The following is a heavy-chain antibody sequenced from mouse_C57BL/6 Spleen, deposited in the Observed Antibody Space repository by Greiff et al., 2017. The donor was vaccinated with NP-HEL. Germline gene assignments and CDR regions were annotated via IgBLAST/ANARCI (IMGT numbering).Heavy chain of an antibody. D-gene: IGHD4-1*02. CDR3: ARPTGTWYFDY. Sequence: EVLLVESGGGLVKPGGSLKLSCAASGFTFSSYAMSWVRQTPEKRLEWVATISDGGSYTYYPDNVKGRFTISRDNAKNNLYLQMSHLTSEDTAMYYCARPTGTWYFDYWGQGTTLTVSS. CDR2: ISDGGSYT. V-gene: IGHV5-4*01. J-gene: IGHJ2*01. CDR1: GFTFSSYA.